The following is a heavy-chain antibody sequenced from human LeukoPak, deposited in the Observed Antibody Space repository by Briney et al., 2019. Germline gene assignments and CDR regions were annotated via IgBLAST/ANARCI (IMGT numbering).Heavy chain of an antibody. CDR2: INTDGSST. V-gene: IGHV3-74*01. Sequence: GGSLRLSCAASGFTFSSYWMHWVRQAPGKGLVWVSRINTDGSSTTYADSVKGRFTISRDNAKNTLYLQMSSLRAEDTAVCYCAREWKKTGAFDYWGQGTLVTVSS. CDR3: AREWKKTGAFDY. CDR1: GFTFSSYW. D-gene: IGHD1-1*01. J-gene: IGHJ4*02.